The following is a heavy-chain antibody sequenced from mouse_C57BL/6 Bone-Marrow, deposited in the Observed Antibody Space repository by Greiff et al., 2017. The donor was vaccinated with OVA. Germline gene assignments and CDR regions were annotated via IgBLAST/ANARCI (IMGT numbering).Heavy chain of an antibody. J-gene: IGHJ3*01. Sequence: QVHVKQSGPELVKPGASVKISCKASGYTFTDYYINWVKQRPGQGLEWIGWIFPGSGSTYYNEKFKGKATLTVEKSSSTAYMLLSSLTSEDSAVYFCARVGDYYGSSSAWFAYWGQGTRVTDSA. D-gene: IGHD1-1*01. V-gene: IGHV1-75*01. CDR3: ARVGDYYGSSSAWFAY. CDR1: GYTFTDYY. CDR2: IFPGSGST.